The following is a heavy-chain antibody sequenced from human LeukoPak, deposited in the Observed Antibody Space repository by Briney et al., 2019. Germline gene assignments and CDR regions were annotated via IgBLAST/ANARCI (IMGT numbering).Heavy chain of an antibody. V-gene: IGHV3-7*03. CDR3: AKMMAGVAGIPNC. Sequence: GGSLRLSCAASGFTFSSYWMSWVRQAPGKGLEWVANIKQDGSEKCYVDSVKGRFTISRDNAKNSLYLQMNSLRADDTAVYYCAKMMAGVAGIPNCWGQGTLVTVFS. J-gene: IGHJ4*02. CDR2: IKQDGSEK. D-gene: IGHD6-19*01. CDR1: GFTFSSYW.